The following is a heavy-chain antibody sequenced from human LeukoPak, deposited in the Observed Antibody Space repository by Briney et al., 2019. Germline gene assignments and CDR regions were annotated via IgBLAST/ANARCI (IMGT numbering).Heavy chain of an antibody. J-gene: IGHJ6*02. D-gene: IGHD3-10*01. CDR2: INPSGGST. CDR1: GYTFTSYY. V-gene: IGHV1-46*01. CDR3: ARVSVRNYYGMDV. Sequence: ASVKVSCKASGYTFTSYYMRWVRQAPRQGLEWMGIINPSGGSTSYAQKFQGRVTMTRDTSTSTVYMELSSLRSEDTAVYYCARVSVRNYYGMDVWGQGTTVTVSS.